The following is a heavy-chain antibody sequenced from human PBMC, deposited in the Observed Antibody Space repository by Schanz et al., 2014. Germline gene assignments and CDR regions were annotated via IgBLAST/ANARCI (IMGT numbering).Heavy chain of an antibody. J-gene: IGHJ4*02. D-gene: IGHD3-3*01. V-gene: IGHV3-48*01. CDR3: VRDSFFAFDY. CDR2: VSRSTPDI. CDR1: GFTFSNYW. Sequence: EVQLVESGGGLVQPGGSLRLSCAASGFTFSNYWMHWVRQAPGKGLEWVSYVSRSTPDIYYADPVKGRFTMSRDNAKNSVFLQMNSLRAEDTAVYYCVRDSFFAFDYWGQGTLVTVSS.